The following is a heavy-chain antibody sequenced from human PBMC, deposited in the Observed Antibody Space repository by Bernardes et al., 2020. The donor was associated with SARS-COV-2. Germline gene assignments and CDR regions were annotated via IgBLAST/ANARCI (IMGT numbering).Heavy chain of an antibody. Sequence: ASVKVSCKASGYTFTSYGISWVRQAPGQGLEWMGWISADNVTTNYAQKFQGRVTMTTDTSTSTAYMELRSLRSDDTAVYYCATVVAYSYGGGWFDPWGQGTLVTGSS. CDR2: ISADNVTT. CDR1: GYTFTSYG. D-gene: IGHD5-18*01. CDR3: ATVVAYSYGGGWFDP. J-gene: IGHJ5*02. V-gene: IGHV1-18*01.